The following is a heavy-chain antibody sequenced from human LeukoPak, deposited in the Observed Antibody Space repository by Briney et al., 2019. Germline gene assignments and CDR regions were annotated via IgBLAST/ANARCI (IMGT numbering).Heavy chain of an antibody. V-gene: IGHV3-23*01. CDR1: GFTFTNYA. CDR2: ISKTASST. J-gene: IGHJ4*02. CDR3: ARDKDSGYVRGYYFDY. Sequence: GGSLRLSCAASGFTFTNYAMNWVRQAPGKGLEWVSAISKTASSTYYADSVKGRFTISRDNSKNTLYLQMNSLRAEDTAVYYCARDKDSGYVRGYYFDYWGQGTLVTVSS. D-gene: IGHD5-12*01.